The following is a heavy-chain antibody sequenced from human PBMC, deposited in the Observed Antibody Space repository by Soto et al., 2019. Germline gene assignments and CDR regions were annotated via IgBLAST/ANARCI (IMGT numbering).Heavy chain of an antibody. CDR2: ISGSGRST. CDR1: GFTFSTYA. V-gene: IGHV3-23*01. Sequence: GGSLRLSFAASGFTFSTYAMSWVRQAPGKGLEWVSAISGSGRSTYYADSVKGRFTISRDNAKNTLYLQMNSLRAEDTSVYYCAKGGDTMIVVVTTFDYWGQGTLVTVSS. J-gene: IGHJ4*02. D-gene: IGHD3-22*01. CDR3: AKGGDTMIVVVTTFDY.